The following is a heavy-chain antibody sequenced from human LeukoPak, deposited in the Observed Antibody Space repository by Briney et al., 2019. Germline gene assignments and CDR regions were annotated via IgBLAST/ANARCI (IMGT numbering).Heavy chain of an antibody. CDR1: GDSISSAGYS. CDR3: ARSPLAFYDSSGYPRVWFDP. J-gene: IGHJ5*02. V-gene: IGHV4-30-2*01. CDR2: ISQSGNI. D-gene: IGHD3-22*01. Sequence: SETLSLTCTVSGDSISSAGYSWSWIRQPPGKGLEWIGYIYHIGYISQSGNIYQNPSLKSRVTISLDTSRNQFSLKLSSVTAADTAVYYCARSPLAFYDSSGYPRVWFDPWGQGTLVTVSS.